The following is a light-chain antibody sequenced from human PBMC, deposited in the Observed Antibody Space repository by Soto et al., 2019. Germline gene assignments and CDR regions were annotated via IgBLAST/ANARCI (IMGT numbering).Light chain of an antibody. V-gene: IGLV1-40*01. CDR2: GNS. J-gene: IGLJ1*01. Sequence: QSVLTQPPSVSGAPGQRVTISCTGSSSNIGAGYDVHWYQQLPGTAPKLLIYGNSNRPSGVPDRFSGSKSGTSASLAITGLQAEDEAGYYCQSYDSSLSGSGVFGTGTKVTVL. CDR3: QSYDSSLSGSGV. CDR1: SSNIGAGYD.